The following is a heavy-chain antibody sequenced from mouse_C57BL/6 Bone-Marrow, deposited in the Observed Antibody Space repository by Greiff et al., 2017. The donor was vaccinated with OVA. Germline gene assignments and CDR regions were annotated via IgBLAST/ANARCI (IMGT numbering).Heavy chain of an antibody. Sequence: VQLQQSGAELVRPGASVKLSCTASGFNIKDDYMHWVKQRPEQGLEWIGWIDPENGDTEYASKFQGKATITADTSSNTAYLQLSSLTSEDTAVYYCTTPIYYDYAYAMDYWGQGTSVTVSS. CDR2: IDPENGDT. D-gene: IGHD2-4*01. J-gene: IGHJ4*01. V-gene: IGHV14-4*01. CDR3: TTPIYYDYAYAMDY. CDR1: GFNIKDDY.